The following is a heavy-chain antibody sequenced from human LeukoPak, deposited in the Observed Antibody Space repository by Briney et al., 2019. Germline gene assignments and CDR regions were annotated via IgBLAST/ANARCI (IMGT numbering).Heavy chain of an antibody. J-gene: IGHJ3*02. V-gene: IGHV1-46*01. CDR1: GYTFTSYY. CDR2: INPSGGST. CDR3: ARESVRGYCSGGSCYSGAFDI. Sequence: SVKVSCKASGYTFTSYYMHWVRQAPGQGLEWMGIINPSGGSTSYAQKFQGRVTMTRDTSTSTVYMELSSLRSEDTAVYYCARESVRGYCSGGSCYSGAFDIWGQGTMVTVSS. D-gene: IGHD2-15*01.